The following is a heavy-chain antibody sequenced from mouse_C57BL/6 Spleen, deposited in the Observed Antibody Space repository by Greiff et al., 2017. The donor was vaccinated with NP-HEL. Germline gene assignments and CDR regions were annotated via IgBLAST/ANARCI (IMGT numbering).Heavy chain of an antibody. J-gene: IGHJ4*01. CDR2: ISSGGDYI. D-gene: IGHD4-1*01. CDR1: GFTFSSYA. V-gene: IGHV5-9-1*02. Sequence: EVQVVESGEGLVKPGGSLKLSCAASGFTFSSYAMSWVRQTPEKRLEWVAYISSGGDYIYYADTVKGRFTISRDNARNTLYLQMSSLKSEDTAMYYCTRILGNYAMDYWGQGTSVTVSS. CDR3: TRILGNYAMDY.